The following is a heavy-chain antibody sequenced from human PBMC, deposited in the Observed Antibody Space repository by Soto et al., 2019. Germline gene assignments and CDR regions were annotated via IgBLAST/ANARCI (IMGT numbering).Heavy chain of an antibody. V-gene: IGHV3-30*18. CDR2: ISYDGSNK. CDR3: AKDRYCSGGTCLNFYGMDV. J-gene: IGHJ6*02. D-gene: IGHD2-15*01. Sequence: GGSLRLSCAASGFTFSSYGIHWVRQAPGKGLEWVAVISYDGSNKYYADSVKGRFTISRDNSKNTLYLQMNSRSTEDTAMYYCAKDRYCSGGTCLNFYGMDVWGHGTTVTVSS. CDR1: GFTFSSYG.